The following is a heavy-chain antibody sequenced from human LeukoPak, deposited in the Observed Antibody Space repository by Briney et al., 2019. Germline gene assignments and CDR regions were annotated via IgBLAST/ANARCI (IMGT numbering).Heavy chain of an antibody. Sequence: PSETLSLTCTVSGGSISSYYWSWIRQPPGKGLEWIGYIYYSGSTNYNPSPKSRVTISVDTSKNQFSLKLSSVTAADTAVYYCARGVVTMVRGVSSPFDYWGQGTLVTVSS. CDR2: IYYSGST. CDR3: ARGVVTMVRGVSSPFDY. D-gene: IGHD3-10*01. J-gene: IGHJ4*02. CDR1: GGSISSYY. V-gene: IGHV4-59*01.